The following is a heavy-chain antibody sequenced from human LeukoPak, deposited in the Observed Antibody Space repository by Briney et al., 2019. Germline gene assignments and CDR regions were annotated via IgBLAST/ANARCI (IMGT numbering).Heavy chain of an antibody. Sequence: PGGSLRLSCAGSEFTFISYGMHWVRQAPGKGLEWVAFIRYDGSNKYYADSVKGRFTISRDNSKNTLYLQMNSLRAEDTAVYYCAKNTVEHYYYYMDVWGKGTTVTISS. J-gene: IGHJ6*03. CDR2: IRYDGSNK. CDR1: EFTFISYG. V-gene: IGHV3-30*02. D-gene: IGHD4-23*01. CDR3: AKNTVEHYYYYMDV.